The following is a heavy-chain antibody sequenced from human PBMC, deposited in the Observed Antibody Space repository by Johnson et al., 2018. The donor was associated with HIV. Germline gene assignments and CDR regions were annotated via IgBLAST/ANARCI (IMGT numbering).Heavy chain of an antibody. CDR3: ASCESDSSGRGAFDI. V-gene: IGHV3-30*19. CDR1: GFTFSSYG. CDR2: ISYDGSNK. D-gene: IGHD3-22*01. J-gene: IGHJ3*02. Sequence: QMLLVESGGGVVQPGRSLRLSCAASGFTFSSYGMHWVRQAPGKGLEWVAVISYDGSNKYYADSVKGRFTISRDNSKNTLYLQMNSLRAEDTAVDYCASCESDSSGRGAFDIWGQGTMFTVSS.